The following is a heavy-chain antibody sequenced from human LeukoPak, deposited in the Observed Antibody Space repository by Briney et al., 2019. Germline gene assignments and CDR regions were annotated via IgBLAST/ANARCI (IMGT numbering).Heavy chain of an antibody. D-gene: IGHD2-2*01. CDR2: IYHSGST. V-gene: IGHV4-4*02. J-gene: IGHJ5*02. CDR3: ARQSLTQLSRHNWFDP. CDR1: GGSISSSNW. Sequence: DPSGTLSLTCAVSGGSISSSNWWSWVRQPPGKGLEWIGEIYHSGSTNYNPSLKSRVTISVDTSKNQFSLKLSSVTAADTAVYYCARQSLTQLSRHNWFDPWGQGTLVTVSS.